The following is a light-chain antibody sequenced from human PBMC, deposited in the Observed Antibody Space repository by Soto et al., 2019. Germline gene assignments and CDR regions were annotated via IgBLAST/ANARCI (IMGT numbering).Light chain of an antibody. V-gene: IGLV2-14*01. CDR1: SSDVGGYDY. CDR2: EVT. Sequence: QSALTQPASVSGSPGQSITISCTGTSSDVGGYDYVSWYQHHPGNAPKLLIYEVTNRPSGVSDRFSGSKSDNTASLTVSGLQAEDDSDYYCSSYTTSSTWVFGGGTKLTVL. CDR3: SSYTTSSTWV. J-gene: IGLJ3*02.